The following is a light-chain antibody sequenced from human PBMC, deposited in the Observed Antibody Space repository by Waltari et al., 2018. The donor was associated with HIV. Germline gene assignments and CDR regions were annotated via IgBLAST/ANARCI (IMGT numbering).Light chain of an antibody. Sequence: QSVLTQPPSASGTPGQRVTISCSGSSSNIGSHSVYWYQQLPGTAPKLLIYRNNQRPSGVPDRFSGSTSGTSASLAISGLRSEDEADYFCAAWDDSLSVYVFGTGTKVTVL. CDR1: SSNIGSHS. V-gene: IGLV1-47*01. CDR2: RNN. CDR3: AAWDDSLSVYV. J-gene: IGLJ1*01.